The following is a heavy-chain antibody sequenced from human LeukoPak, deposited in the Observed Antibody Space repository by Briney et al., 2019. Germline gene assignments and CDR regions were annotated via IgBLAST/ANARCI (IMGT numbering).Heavy chain of an antibody. CDR1: GGSISSGDYY. CDR2: IYYSGST. J-gene: IGHJ5*02. D-gene: IGHD1-26*01. Sequence: SETLSLTCTVSGGSISSGDYYWSWIRQPPGKGLEWIGYIYYSGSTYYNPSLKSRVTISVDTSKNQFSLKLSSVTAADTAVYYCARRDYSGSYENGFDPWGQGTLVTVSS. CDR3: ARRDYSGSYENGFDP. V-gene: IGHV4-30-4*08.